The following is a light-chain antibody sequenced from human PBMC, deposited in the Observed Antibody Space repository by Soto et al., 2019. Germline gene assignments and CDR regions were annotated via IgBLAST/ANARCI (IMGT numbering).Light chain of an antibody. CDR1: QSLSSN. CDR3: QQYNNWPLA. V-gene: IGKV3-15*01. CDR2: GAS. J-gene: IGKJ5*01. Sequence: EIVITQSQATLSVSPGERVTLSCRASQSLSSNLAWYQQKPGQAPRLLIYGASTRATDIPARFSGSGSGTEFTLTISSLQSEDFAVYFCQQYNNWPLAFGQGTLLEIK.